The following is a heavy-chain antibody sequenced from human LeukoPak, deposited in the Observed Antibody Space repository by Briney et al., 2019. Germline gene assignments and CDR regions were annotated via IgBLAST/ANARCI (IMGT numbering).Heavy chain of an antibody. J-gene: IGHJ5*02. CDR3: ARDLVDTAMIANWFDP. D-gene: IGHD5-18*01. CDR1: GYTFTAYY. CDR2: INPNSGGT. V-gene: IGHV1-2*02. Sequence: ASVKVSCKVSGYTFTAYYMHWVRQAPGQGLEWMGWINPNSGGTNYAQKFQGRVTMTRDTSISTAYMELSRLRSDDTAVYYCARDLVDTAMIANWFDPWGQGTLVTVSS.